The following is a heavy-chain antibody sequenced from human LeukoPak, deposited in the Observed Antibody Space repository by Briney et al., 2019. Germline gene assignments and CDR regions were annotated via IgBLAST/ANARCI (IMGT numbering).Heavy chain of an antibody. CDR2: ISGSGGST. CDR3: AKGFSSSWYNPYYFDY. D-gene: IGHD6-13*01. CDR1: GFTFSSYA. J-gene: IGHJ4*02. Sequence: GGSLRLSCAASGFTFSSYAMSWVRQAPGKGLEWVSAISGSGGSTYYADSVKGRLTISRDNSKNTLYLQMNSLRAEDTAVYYCAKGFSSSWYNPYYFDYWGQGTLVTVSS. V-gene: IGHV3-23*01.